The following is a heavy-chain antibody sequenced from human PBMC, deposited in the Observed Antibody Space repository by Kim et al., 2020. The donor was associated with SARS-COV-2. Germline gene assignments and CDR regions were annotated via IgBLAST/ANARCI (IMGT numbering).Heavy chain of an antibody. D-gene: IGHD6-6*01. J-gene: IGHJ6*02. Sequence: SVKVSCKASGGTFSSYAISWVRQAPGQGLEWMGGIIPIFGTANYAQKFQGRVTITADESTSTAYMELSSLRSEDTAVYYCARKAHDTPIIAARPSHYYGMDVWGQGTTVTVSS. V-gene: IGHV1-69*13. CDR2: IIPIFGTA. CDR1: GGTFSSYA. CDR3: ARKAHDTPIIAARPSHYYGMDV.